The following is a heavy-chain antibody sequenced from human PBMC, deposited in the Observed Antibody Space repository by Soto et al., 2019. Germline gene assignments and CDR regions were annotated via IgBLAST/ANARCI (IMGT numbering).Heavy chain of an antibody. J-gene: IGHJ6*02. V-gene: IGHV6-1*01. Sequence: QTLSLTCAISGDSVSSSSAAWYWIRQSPSGGLEWLGRTYYMSKWYNDYAVSVKSRITINPDTSKNQFSLQLNSVTPEDTAVYYCARVRLNWTHGYYYVLDVWGQGTTVTVPS. CDR3: ARVRLNWTHGYYYVLDV. CDR2: TYYMSKWYN. CDR1: GDSVSSSSAA. D-gene: IGHD1-1*01.